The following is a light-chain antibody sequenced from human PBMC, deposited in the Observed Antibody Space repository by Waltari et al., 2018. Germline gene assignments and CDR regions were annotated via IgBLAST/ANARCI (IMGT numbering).Light chain of an antibody. CDR2: GAS. J-gene: IGKJ4*01. CDR1: QSIRTTY. CDR3: QQYDISPLT. V-gene: IGKV3-20*01. Sequence: EIVLTQSQGTLSLSPGEGATRSCRTSQSIRTTYLAWYQQKPGQAPTLLIYGASSRATGVPDRFTGSGSGTDFSLTISSLEPEDFATYYCQQYDISPLTFGGGTKVEIK.